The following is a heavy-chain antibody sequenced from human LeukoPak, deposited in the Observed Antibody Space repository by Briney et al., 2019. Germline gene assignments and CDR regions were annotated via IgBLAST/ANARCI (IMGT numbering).Heavy chain of an antibody. J-gene: IGHJ4*02. CDR3: ARDGDYYGSGSYYAPEVDY. CDR2: IWYDGSNK. Sequence: GGSLRLSCAASGFTFSSYGMHWVRQAPGKGLEWVAVIWYDGSNKYYADSVKGRFTISRDNSKNTLYPQMNSLRAEDTAVYYCARDGDYYGSGSYYAPEVDYWGQGTLVTVSS. D-gene: IGHD3-10*01. CDR1: GFTFSSYG. V-gene: IGHV3-33*01.